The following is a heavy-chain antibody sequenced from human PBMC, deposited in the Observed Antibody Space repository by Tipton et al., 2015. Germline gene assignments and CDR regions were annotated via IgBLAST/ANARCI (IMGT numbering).Heavy chain of an antibody. CDR3: AKDGGSSYGHPRIYDY. V-gene: IGHV3-33*06. CDR2: IWYDGSNK. J-gene: IGHJ4*02. Sequence: SLRLSCAASGFTFSSYGMHWVRQAPGKGLEWVAVIWYDGSNKYYADAVKGRFTISRDNSKNTLHLQLNSLRAEDTAVYYCAKDGGSSYGHPRIYDYWGQGTQVTVSS. CDR1: GFTFSSYG. D-gene: IGHD5-18*01.